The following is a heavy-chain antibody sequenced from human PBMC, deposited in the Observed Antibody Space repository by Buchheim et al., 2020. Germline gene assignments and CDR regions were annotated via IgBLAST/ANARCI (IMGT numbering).Heavy chain of an antibody. CDR3: AKDQGYGSGSYPGY. CDR1: GFTFSSYA. CDR2: ISGCGGST. J-gene: IGHJ4*02. D-gene: IGHD3-10*01. V-gene: IGHV3-23*01. Sequence: EVQLLESGGGLVQPGGSLRLSCAASGFTFSSYAMSWFRQAPGKGLEWVSAISGCGGSTSYADSVKGRFTISRDNSKNTLFLQMNSLRDEDTAVYYGAKDQGYGSGSYPGYWGQGTL.